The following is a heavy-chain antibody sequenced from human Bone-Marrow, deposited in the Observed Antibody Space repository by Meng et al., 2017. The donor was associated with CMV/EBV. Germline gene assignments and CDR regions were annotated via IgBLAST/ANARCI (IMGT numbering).Heavy chain of an antibody. CDR2: IYWDDDK. CDR3: AHSHRGNYFDY. D-gene: IGHD1-1*01. Sequence: QITLEESGPTLVKPTQTLTLTCTFSGFSLTTNGVGVGWIRQPPGKALEWLALIYWDDDKRYSPSLRSRLTITRDTSKNQVVLTVTDMDPVDTGTYYCAHSHRGNYFDYWGQGTLVTVSS. CDR1: GFSLTTNGVG. J-gene: IGHJ4*02. V-gene: IGHV2-5*02.